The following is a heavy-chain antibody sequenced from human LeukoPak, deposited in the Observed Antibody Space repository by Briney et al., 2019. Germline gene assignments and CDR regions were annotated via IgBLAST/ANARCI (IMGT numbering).Heavy chain of an antibody. D-gene: IGHD3-22*01. CDR2: IWYDGSNK. CDR3: ARDPASWTYYDSSGYYDY. V-gene: IGHV3-33*08. Sequence: GGSLRLSCAASGFTFSNAWMNRVRQAPGKGLEWVAIIWYDGSNKYYADSVKGRFTISRDNSKNTLYLQMNSLRAEDTAVYYCARDPASWTYYDSSGYYDYWGQGTLVTVSS. J-gene: IGHJ4*02. CDR1: GFTFSNAW.